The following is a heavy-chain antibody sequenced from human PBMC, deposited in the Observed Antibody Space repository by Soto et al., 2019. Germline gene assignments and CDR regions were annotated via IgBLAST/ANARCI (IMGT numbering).Heavy chain of an antibody. CDR2: ISGSGGST. CDR1: GFTFSSYA. D-gene: IGHD3-9*01. Sequence: GGSLRLSSAASGFTFSSYAMSWVRQAPGKGLKWISAISGSGGSTYYADSVKGRFTISRDNSKNTLYLQMNSLRAEDTAVYYCAKDLGYDILTGYYKADHFDYWGQGTLVTVSS. J-gene: IGHJ4*02. CDR3: AKDLGYDILTGYYKADHFDY. V-gene: IGHV3-23*01.